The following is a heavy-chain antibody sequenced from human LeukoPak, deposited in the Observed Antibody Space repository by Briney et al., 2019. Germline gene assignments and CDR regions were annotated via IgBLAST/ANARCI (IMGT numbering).Heavy chain of an antibody. J-gene: IGHJ3*02. Sequence: PSETLSLTCTVSGYSISSGYYWSWIRPPAGKGLEWIGRIYTSGSTNYNPSLKSRVTISVDTSKNQFSLKLSSVTAADTAVYYCARAGVAVAGFRHAFDIWGQGTMVTVSS. CDR2: IYTSGST. CDR1: GYSISSGYY. V-gene: IGHV4-61*02. D-gene: IGHD6-19*01. CDR3: ARAGVAVAGFRHAFDI.